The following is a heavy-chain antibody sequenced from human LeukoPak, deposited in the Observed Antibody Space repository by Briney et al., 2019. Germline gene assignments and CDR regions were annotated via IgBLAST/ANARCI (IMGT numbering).Heavy chain of an antibody. CDR2: IYYSGST. D-gene: IGHD3-22*01. CDR1: GGSISSSSYY. Sequence: AETLSLTCTVPGGSISSSSYYWGRIRQPPGKGLEWIGSIYYSGSTYHNPSLKSRVTIFVDTSKNQFSLKLSSVTAADTAVYYCARVSSLGDESSGTDWYFDLCGRSALFSASS. CDR3: ARVSSLGDESSGTDWYFDL. J-gene: IGHJ2*01. V-gene: IGHV4-39*01.